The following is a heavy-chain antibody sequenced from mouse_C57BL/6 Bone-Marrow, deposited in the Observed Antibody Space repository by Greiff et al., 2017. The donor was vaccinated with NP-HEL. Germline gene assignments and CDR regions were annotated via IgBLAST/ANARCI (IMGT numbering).Heavy chain of an antibody. CDR3: TTGRNY. V-gene: IGHV14-4*01. CDR1: GFNIKDDY. Sequence: EVQGVESGAELVRPGASVKLSCTASGFNIKDDYMHWVKQRPEQGLEWIGWIDPENGDTEYASKFQGKATITADTSSNTAYLQLSSLTSEDTAVYYCTTGRNYWGQGTTLTVSS. J-gene: IGHJ2*01. CDR2: IDPENGDT.